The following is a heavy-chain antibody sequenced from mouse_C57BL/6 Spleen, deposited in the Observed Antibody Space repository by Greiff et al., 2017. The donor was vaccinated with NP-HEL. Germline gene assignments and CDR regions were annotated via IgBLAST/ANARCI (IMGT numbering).Heavy chain of an antibody. D-gene: IGHD1-1*02. CDR2: INPNNGGT. CDR3: ARWNYGGDAMDY. J-gene: IGHJ4*01. Sequence: EVQLQQSGPELVKPGASVKIPCKASGYTFTDYNMDWVKQSHGKSLEWIGDINPNNGGTIYNQKFKGKATLTVDKSSSTAYMELRSLTSEDTAVYYCARWNYGGDAMDYWGQGTSVTVSS. CDR1: GYTFTDYN. V-gene: IGHV1-18*01.